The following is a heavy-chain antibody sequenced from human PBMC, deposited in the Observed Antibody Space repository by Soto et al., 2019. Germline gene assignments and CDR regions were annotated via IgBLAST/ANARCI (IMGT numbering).Heavy chain of an antibody. J-gene: IGHJ4*02. CDR3: ARVLRGYSSSWYSYNFDY. Sequence: QPGGSLRLSCAASGLTFSSYWMHWVRQAPGKGLVWVSRINSDGSSTSYADSVKGRFTIYRDNAKNTLYLQMNSLRAEDTAVYYCARVLRGYSSSWYSYNFDYWGQGPLVTVSS. V-gene: IGHV3-74*01. D-gene: IGHD6-13*01. CDR1: GLTFSSYW. CDR2: INSDGSST.